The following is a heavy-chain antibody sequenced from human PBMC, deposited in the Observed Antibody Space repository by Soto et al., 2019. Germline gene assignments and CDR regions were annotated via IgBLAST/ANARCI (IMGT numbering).Heavy chain of an antibody. CDR3: ASLKIQLWSFDY. CDR1: GGTFSSYA. Sequence: SVKVSCTASGGTFSSYAISWVRQAPGQGLEWMGGIIPIFGTANYAQKFQGRVTITADESTSTAYMELSSLRSEDTAVYYCASLKIQLWSFDYWGQGTLVTVIS. J-gene: IGHJ4*02. D-gene: IGHD5-18*01. V-gene: IGHV1-69*13. CDR2: IIPIFGTA.